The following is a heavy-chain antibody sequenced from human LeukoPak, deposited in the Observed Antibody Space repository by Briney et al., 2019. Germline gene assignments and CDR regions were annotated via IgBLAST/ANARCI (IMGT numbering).Heavy chain of an antibody. CDR3: ASLPRGYSYVGRLKKIWYFDL. CDR2: IYYCGST. Sequence: PSETLSLTCTVSGGSISSYYWSWIRQPPGKGLEWIGYIYYCGSTNYNPSLKSRVTISVATSKNQLSLKLSSVTAADTAVYYCASLPRGYSYVGRLKKIWYFDLWGRGTLVTVSS. D-gene: IGHD5-18*01. CDR1: GGSISSYY. V-gene: IGHV4-59*08. J-gene: IGHJ2*01.